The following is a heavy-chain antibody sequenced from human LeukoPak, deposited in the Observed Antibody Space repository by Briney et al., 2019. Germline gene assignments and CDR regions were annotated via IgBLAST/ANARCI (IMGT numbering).Heavy chain of an antibody. CDR3: ARLGYCSSTSCHTFDY. D-gene: IGHD2-2*01. J-gene: IGHJ4*02. Sequence: GGSLRLSCAASGFTFSIYGMHWVRQAPGKGLEWVAFIRYDGSNKYCADSVKGRFTISRDNSKNTLYLQMNSLRAEDTAVYYCARLGYCSSTSCHTFDYWGQGTLVTVSS. CDR2: IRYDGSNK. CDR1: GFTFSIYG. V-gene: IGHV3-30*02.